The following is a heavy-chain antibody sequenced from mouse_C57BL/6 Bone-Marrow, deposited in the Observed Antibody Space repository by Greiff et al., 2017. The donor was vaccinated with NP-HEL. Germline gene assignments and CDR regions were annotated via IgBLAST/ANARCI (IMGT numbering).Heavy chain of an antibody. V-gene: IGHV1-26*01. Sequence: VQLQQSGPELVKPGASVKISCKASGYTFTDYYMNWVKQSHGKSLEWIGDINPNNGGTSYNQKFKGKATLTVDKSSSTAYMELRSLTSEDSAVYYCAREGLLRYFDVWGTGTTVTVSS. CDR2: INPNNGGT. D-gene: IGHD2-3*01. CDR1: GYTFTDYY. CDR3: AREGLLRYFDV. J-gene: IGHJ1*03.